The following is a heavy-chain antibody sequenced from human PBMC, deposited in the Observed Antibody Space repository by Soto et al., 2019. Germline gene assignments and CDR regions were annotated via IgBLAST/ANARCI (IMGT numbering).Heavy chain of an antibody. V-gene: IGHV4-30-4*01. Sequence: SETLSLTCTVSGGSISSGDYYWSWIRQPPGKGLEWIGYIYYSGSTYYNPSLKSRVTISVDTSKNQFSLKLSSVTAADTAVYYCARDDRQSSSGWSNEIFDYWGQGTLVTVSS. CDR3: ARDDRQSSSGWSNEIFDY. J-gene: IGHJ4*02. CDR2: IYYSGST. CDR1: GGSISSGDYY. D-gene: IGHD6-19*01.